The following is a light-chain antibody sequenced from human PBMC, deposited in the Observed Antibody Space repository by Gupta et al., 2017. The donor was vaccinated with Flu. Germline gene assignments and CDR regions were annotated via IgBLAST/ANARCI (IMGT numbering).Light chain of an antibody. Sequence: DIQMTQSPSSLSASVGDRVTITCQASQDISNFLNWYQQKPGKAPKLLIYDASNLETGVPSRFSGSGSGTDFTFTIIGLQPEDIAIYYCQQYDNLPLTFGPGTKVNVK. J-gene: IGKJ3*01. CDR3: QQYDNLPLT. CDR1: QDISNF. V-gene: IGKV1-33*01. CDR2: DAS.